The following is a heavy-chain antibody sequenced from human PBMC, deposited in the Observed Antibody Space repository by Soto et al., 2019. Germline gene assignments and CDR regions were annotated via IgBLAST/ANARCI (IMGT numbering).Heavy chain of an antibody. J-gene: IGHJ4*02. Sequence: QVQLQQWGAGLLKPSETLSLTCAVYGGSFSGYYWTWIRQPPGTGLEWIGEINHSGSTNYNPSLKSQDTISVDTSKNQFSLKLPSVTAADTAVYYCARDKITGLFDYWGQGPLVTVSS. V-gene: IGHV4-34*01. CDR2: INHSGST. D-gene: IGHD2-8*02. CDR3: ARDKITGLFDY. CDR1: GGSFSGYY.